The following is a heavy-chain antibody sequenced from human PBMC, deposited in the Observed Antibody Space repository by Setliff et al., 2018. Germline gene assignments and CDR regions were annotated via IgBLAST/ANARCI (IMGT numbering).Heavy chain of an antibody. CDR3: AGVYGENDLPDI. D-gene: IGHD4-17*01. V-gene: IGHV4-39*07. CDR1: GGSVSSTSHY. Sequence: SETLSLTCNVSGGSVSSTSHYWGWIRQPPGKGMEWIGSVYYRGSTFIYPSLRSRVTISADTSKNQFSLKLTSVTAADTAMYYCAGVYGENDLPDIWGQGTMVTVSS. J-gene: IGHJ3*02. CDR2: VYYRGST.